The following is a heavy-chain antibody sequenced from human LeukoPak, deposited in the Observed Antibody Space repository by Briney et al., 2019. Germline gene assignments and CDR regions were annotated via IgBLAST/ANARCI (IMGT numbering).Heavy chain of an antibody. D-gene: IGHD6-13*01. CDR3: ASWAAAGSEFDY. CDR1: GFTFSSCG. CDR2: IRSDGSTK. J-gene: IGHJ4*02. Sequence: GGSLRLSCAASGFTFSSCGMHWVRQAPGKGLEWVAFIRSDGSTKYYADSVKGRFTISRDNSKNMLYLQMNSLRTEDTGVYDCASWAAAGSEFDYWGQGTLVTVSS. V-gene: IGHV3-30*02.